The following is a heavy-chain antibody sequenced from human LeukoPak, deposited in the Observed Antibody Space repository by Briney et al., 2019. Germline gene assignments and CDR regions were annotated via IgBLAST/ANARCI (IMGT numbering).Heavy chain of an antibody. CDR2: ISGSGGST. CDR1: GFTVSSNY. Sequence: GGSLRLSCAASGFTVSSNYMSWVRQAPGKGLEWVSAISGSGGSTYYADSVKGRFTISRDNSKNTLYLQMNSLRAEDTAVYYCANYYDCSGYYYFDYWGQGTLVTVSS. J-gene: IGHJ4*02. CDR3: ANYYDCSGYYYFDY. D-gene: IGHD3-22*01. V-gene: IGHV3-23*01.